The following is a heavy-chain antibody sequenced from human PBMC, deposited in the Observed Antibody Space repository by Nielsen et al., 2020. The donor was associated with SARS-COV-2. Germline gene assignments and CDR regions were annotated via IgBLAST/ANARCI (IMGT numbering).Heavy chain of an antibody. CDR3: AQRFGEPYGMDV. V-gene: IGHV4-59*06. CDR1: GGSISSYY. D-gene: IGHD3-10*01. Sequence: SETLSLTCTVSGGSISSYYWSWIRQHPGKGLEWIGYIYYSGSTYYNPSLKGRVTISVDTSKNQFSLKLSSVTAADTAVYYCAQRFGEPYGMDVWGQGTTVTVSS. CDR2: IYYSGST. J-gene: IGHJ6*02.